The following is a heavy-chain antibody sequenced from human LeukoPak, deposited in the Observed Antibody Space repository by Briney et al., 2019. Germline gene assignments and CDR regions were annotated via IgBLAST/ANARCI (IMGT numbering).Heavy chain of an antibody. Sequence: ASVKVSCKASGYTFTSYYMHWVRQAPGQGLEWMGIINPSGGSTSYAQKFQGRVTMTRDTSTSTAYMELSSLRSEDTAVYYCARGIIAAAALDAFDIWGQGTMVTVSS. CDR2: INPSGGST. CDR3: ARGIIAAAALDAFDI. J-gene: IGHJ3*02. V-gene: IGHV1-46*01. D-gene: IGHD6-13*01. CDR1: GYTFTSYY.